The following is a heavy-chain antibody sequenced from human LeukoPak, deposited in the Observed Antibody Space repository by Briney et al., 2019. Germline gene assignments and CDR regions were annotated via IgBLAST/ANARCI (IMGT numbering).Heavy chain of an antibody. CDR3: ARGTTYYYGSGSYYPGYFQH. CDR2: IYTSGST. D-gene: IGHD3-10*01. V-gene: IGHV4-61*02. J-gene: IGHJ1*01. Sequence: SQTLSLTCTVSGGSISSGSYYWSWIRQPAGKGLEWIGRIYTSGSTNYNPSLKSRVTISVDTSKNQFSLKLSSVTAADTAVYYCARGTTYYYGSGSYYPGYFQHWGQGTLVTVSS. CDR1: GGSISSGSYY.